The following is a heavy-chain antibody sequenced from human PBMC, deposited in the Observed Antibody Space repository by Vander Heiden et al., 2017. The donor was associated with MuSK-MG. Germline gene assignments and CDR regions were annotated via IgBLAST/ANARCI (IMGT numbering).Heavy chain of an antibody. CDR3: ARQWELIAFDI. V-gene: IGHV4-39*01. CDR1: GGSISRSSHH. Sequence: QLQLQESGPGLVKPSETLSLTRFLSGGSISRSSHHWGWIRQPPGKGLEWIGSIYYSGSTYNNPSLESGVTISVDTSKNQFSLKLTSVTAADTAVYYCARQWELIAFDIWGQGTMVTVSS. J-gene: IGHJ3*02. D-gene: IGHD1-26*01. CDR2: IYYSGST.